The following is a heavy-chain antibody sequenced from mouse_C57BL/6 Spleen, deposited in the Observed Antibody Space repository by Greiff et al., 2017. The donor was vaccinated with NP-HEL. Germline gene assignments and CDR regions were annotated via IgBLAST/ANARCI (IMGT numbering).Heavy chain of an antibody. CDR1: GYTFTEYT. D-gene: IGHD1-1*01. Sequence: VQLQQSGAELVKPGASVKLSCKASGYTFTEYTIHWVKQRSGQGLEWIGWFYPGSGSIKYNEKFKDKATLTADKSSSTVYMELSRLTSDDSAVYFCARHEEISISLHDYGSSYAMDYWGQGTSVTVSS. CDR3: ARHEEISISLHDYGSSYAMDY. V-gene: IGHV1-62-2*01. J-gene: IGHJ4*01. CDR2: FYPGSGSI.